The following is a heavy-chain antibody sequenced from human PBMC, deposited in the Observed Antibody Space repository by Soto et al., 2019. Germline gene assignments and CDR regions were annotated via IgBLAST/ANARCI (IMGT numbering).Heavy chain of an antibody. Sequence: SETLSLTCTVSGGSISSSSYYWGWIRQPPGKGLEWIGSIYYSGSTYYNPSLKSRVTISVDTSKNQFSLKLSSVTAADTAVYYCARHLVVVPAARRYYFDYWGQGTLVTVSS. J-gene: IGHJ4*02. CDR2: IYYSGST. D-gene: IGHD2-2*01. CDR3: ARHLVVVPAARRYYFDY. V-gene: IGHV4-39*01. CDR1: GGSISSSSYY.